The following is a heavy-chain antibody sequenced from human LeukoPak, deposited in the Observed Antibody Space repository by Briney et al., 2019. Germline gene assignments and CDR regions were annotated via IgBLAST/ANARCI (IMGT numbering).Heavy chain of an antibody. D-gene: IGHD1-26*01. CDR1: GFAFSTYS. CDR3: ARCGTPNNYYYHGVDV. V-gene: IGHV3-23*01. Sequence: PGGSLRLSCAASGFAFSTYSMSWVRQAPGKGLEWVSAINSGGGTYYPDSVKGRFTISRDNAKNSLYLQMSSLRGEDTAVYYCARCGTPNNYYYHGVDVWGQGTTVTVSS. CDR2: INSGGGT. J-gene: IGHJ6*02.